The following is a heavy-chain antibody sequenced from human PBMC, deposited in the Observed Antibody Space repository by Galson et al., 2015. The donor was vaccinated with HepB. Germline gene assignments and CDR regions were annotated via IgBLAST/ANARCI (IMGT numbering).Heavy chain of an antibody. J-gene: IGHJ6*02. CDR3: AREVYGDYPVYGMDV. CDR1: GYTFTGYY. D-gene: IGHD4-17*01. Sequence: SVKVSCKASGYTFTGYYMHWVRQAPGQGLEWMGWINPNSGGTNYAQKFQGWVTMTRDASISTAYMELSRLRSDDTAVYYCAREVYGDYPVYGMDVWGQGTTVTVSS. CDR2: INPNSGGT. V-gene: IGHV1-2*04.